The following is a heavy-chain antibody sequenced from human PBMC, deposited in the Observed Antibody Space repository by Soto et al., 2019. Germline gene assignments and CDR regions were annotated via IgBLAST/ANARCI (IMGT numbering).Heavy chain of an antibody. D-gene: IGHD2-15*01. Sequence: EVQLAESGGGVVQPGGSLRLSCTASRFTFSSYWMHWVRQAPGKGLLWVSRINSDGSSTSYADSVKGRFTISRDNAENTLYLQMNSLRGEDTAVYYCAREWTLATPDYWGQGTLVTVSS. J-gene: IGHJ4*02. CDR2: INSDGSST. CDR1: RFTFSSYW. V-gene: IGHV3-74*01. CDR3: AREWTLATPDY.